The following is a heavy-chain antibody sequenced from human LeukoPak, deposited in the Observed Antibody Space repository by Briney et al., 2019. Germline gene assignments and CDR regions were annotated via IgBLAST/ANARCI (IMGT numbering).Heavy chain of an antibody. CDR1: GGSISSGTYY. CDR2: IYTSGST. D-gene: IGHD6-19*01. J-gene: IGHJ4*02. CDR3: ARGISGEFDY. V-gene: IGHV4-61*02. Sequence: SQTLSLTCTVSGGSISSGTYYWSWIRQPAGKGLERIGRIYTSGSTNYNPSLKSRVTISVDTSKNQYSLKLSSVTAADTAVYYCARGISGEFDYWGQGTLVTVSS.